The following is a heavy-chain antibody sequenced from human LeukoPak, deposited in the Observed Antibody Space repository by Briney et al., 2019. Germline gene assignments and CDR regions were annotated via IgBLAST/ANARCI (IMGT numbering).Heavy chain of an antibody. J-gene: IGHJ5*02. CDR3: ARDRAYCGGDCWMGNWFDP. CDR2: IIPIFGTA. D-gene: IGHD2-21*01. Sequence: GASVKVSCKASGGTFSSYAISWVRQAPGQGLEWMGGIIPIFGTANYAQKFQGRVTITADESTSTAYMELSSLRSEDTAVYYCARDRAYCGGDCWMGNWFDPWGQGTLVTVSS. CDR1: GGTFSSYA. V-gene: IGHV1-69*13.